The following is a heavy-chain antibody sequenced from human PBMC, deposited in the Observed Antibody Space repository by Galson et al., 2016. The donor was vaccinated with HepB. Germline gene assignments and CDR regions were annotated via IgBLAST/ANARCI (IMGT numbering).Heavy chain of an antibody. D-gene: IGHD6-25*01. Sequence: CKASGYTFTSDAMHWVRQAPGQRLEWMGWNNVVNGDTKYSQKFQGRVTITRDTSATTAHMELSRRRSDDTAVYYCTRGGGQGFDPWGQGTRVTVSS. CDR1: GYTFTSDA. J-gene: IGHJ5*02. CDR2: NNVVNGDT. CDR3: TRGGGQGFDP. V-gene: IGHV1-3*01.